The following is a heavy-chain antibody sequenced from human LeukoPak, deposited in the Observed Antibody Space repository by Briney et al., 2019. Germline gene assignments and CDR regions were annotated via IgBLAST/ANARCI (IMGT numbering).Heavy chain of an antibody. J-gene: IGHJ4*03. Sequence: SETLSLTCTVSGDSISSAYWGWIRQSAGKGLEYIGRLYVNGSPNSNPSLKSRVTISVDTSEKQFSLKLSSVTAADTALYYCARDRIPGYFDDWGQGTLVTVSS. CDR2: LYVNGSP. V-gene: IGHV4-4*07. CDR1: GDSISSAY. CDR3: ARDRIPGYFDD.